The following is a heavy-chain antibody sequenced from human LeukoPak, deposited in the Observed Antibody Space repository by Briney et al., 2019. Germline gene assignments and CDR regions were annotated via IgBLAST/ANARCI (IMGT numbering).Heavy chain of an antibody. CDR1: GYTFTGYY. D-gene: IGHD1-20*01. J-gene: IGHJ4*02. Sequence: ASVKVSCKASGYTFTGYYMHWVRQAPGQGLEWMGRINPNSGGTNYAQKFQGRVTMTRDTSISTAYMELSRLRSDDTAVYCCAVTWPITGTDYWGQGTLVTVSS. V-gene: IGHV1-2*06. CDR3: AVTWPITGTDY. CDR2: INPNSGGT.